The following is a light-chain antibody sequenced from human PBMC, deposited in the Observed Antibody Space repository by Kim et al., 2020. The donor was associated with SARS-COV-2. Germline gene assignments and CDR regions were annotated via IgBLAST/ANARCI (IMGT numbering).Light chain of an antibody. CDR3: QAWDSRTVV. CDR2: EDN. Sequence: VSPGQTASITCSGDKLGDKNVCWYQQKPGQSPVLVIYEDNKRPSGIPEPVSGSNSGNTATLTISGTQAMDEADYFCQAWDSRTVVFGGGTQLTVL. J-gene: IGLJ2*01. V-gene: IGLV3-1*01. CDR1: KLGDKN.